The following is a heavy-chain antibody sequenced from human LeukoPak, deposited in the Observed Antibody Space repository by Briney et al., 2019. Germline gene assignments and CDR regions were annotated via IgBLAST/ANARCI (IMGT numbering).Heavy chain of an antibody. CDR1: GFIFSSYS. Sequence: GGSPRLSCAASGFIFSSYSMNWVRQAPGKGLEWVASISSSSSYIYYADSVKGRFTISRDKAKNSLYLQMNSLRAEDSAVYYCARDYYDSAGYSSPIDYWGQGTLVTVSS. CDR2: ISSSSSYI. V-gene: IGHV3-21*01. J-gene: IGHJ4*02. CDR3: ARDYYDSAGYSSPIDY. D-gene: IGHD3-22*01.